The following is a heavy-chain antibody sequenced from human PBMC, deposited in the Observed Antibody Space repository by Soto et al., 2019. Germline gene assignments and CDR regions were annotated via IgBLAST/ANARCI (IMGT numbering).Heavy chain of an antibody. CDR3: ARRYYDFWSGYENWFDP. J-gene: IGHJ5*02. Sequence: SETLSLTCTVSGGSISSSSYYWGWIRQPPGKGLEWIGSIYYSGSTYYNPSLKSRVTISVDTSKNQFSLKLSSVTAADTAVYYCARRYYDFWSGYENWFDPWGQGTLVTVSS. D-gene: IGHD3-3*01. CDR1: GGSISSSSYY. CDR2: IYYSGST. V-gene: IGHV4-39*01.